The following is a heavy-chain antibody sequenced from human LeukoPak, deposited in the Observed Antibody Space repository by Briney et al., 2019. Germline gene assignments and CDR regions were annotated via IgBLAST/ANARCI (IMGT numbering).Heavy chain of an antibody. CDR3: ARSITIFGVVGSAGGY. D-gene: IGHD3-3*01. CDR2: ICAYNGNT. J-gene: IGHJ4*02. CDR1: GYTFISYG. Sequence: ASVKVSCKGSGYTFISYGISWVRQAPGQGLEWMGWICAYNGNTNYAQKLQGRGTMTAATSTSTDYMELRSLRSDDTAVYYCARSITIFGVVGSAGGYWGQGTLVTVSS. V-gene: IGHV1-18*01.